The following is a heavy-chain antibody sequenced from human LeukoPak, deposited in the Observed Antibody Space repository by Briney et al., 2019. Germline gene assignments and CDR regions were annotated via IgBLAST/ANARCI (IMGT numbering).Heavy chain of an antibody. D-gene: IGHD2-2*03. CDR3: AKGGYFSLDM. Sequence: PGGSLRLSCAASGFNFIRHDMSWVRQTPGKGLEWVSGISGDHAGRLGATYYADSVQGRFTISRDNSKSALYLQMHSLRAEDTAMYFCAKGGYFSLDMWGQGTKVTFS. CDR2: ISGDHAGRLGAT. CDR1: GFNFIRHD. J-gene: IGHJ3*02. V-gene: IGHV3-23*01.